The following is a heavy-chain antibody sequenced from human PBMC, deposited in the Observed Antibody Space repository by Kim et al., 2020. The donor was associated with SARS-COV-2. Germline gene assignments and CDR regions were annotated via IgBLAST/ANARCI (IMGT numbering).Heavy chain of an antibody. D-gene: IGHD1-26*01. Sequence: GGSLRLSCAASGFTFSDYYMSWIRQAPGKGLEWVSYISSSSSYTNYADAVKGRVTISRDNAKNSLYLQMNSLRAEDTAVYYCARLVGATAYWYFDLWGRGTLVTVSS. CDR3: ARLVGATAYWYFDL. J-gene: IGHJ2*01. CDR1: GFTFSDYY. CDR2: ISSSSSYT. V-gene: IGHV3-11*06.